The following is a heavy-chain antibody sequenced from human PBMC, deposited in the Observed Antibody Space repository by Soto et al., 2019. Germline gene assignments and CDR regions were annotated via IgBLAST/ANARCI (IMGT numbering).Heavy chain of an antibody. J-gene: IGHJ4*02. CDR2: ISGSGDGT. V-gene: IGHV3-23*01. Sequence: GGCLRLYCASSQFIFSSVALSWLSQAPGKGLEWVSAISGSGDGTDYADSVKGRFNISRDNSKHTLYLQMNSLRAEDTAVYYCAGPGYSSQDYWGQGALVTVSS. D-gene: IGHD5-18*01. CDR3: AGPGYSSQDY. CDR1: QFIFSSVA.